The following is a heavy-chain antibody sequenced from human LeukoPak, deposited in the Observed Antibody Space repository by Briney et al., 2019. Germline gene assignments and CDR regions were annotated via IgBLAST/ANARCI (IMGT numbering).Heavy chain of an antibody. V-gene: IGHV4-34*01. CDR1: GGSFSGYY. J-gene: IGHJ3*02. D-gene: IGHD2-2*01. CDR3: ARELAYCSSSSCYGGTFHI. CDR2: INHNGST. Sequence: SSETLSLTCAVYGGSFSGYYWSWIRQPPGKGLEWIGEINHNGSTNYNPSLKSRVTISVDTSKNQFSLKLSSVTAADTAVYYCARELAYCSSSSCYGGTFHIWGQGTMVTVSS.